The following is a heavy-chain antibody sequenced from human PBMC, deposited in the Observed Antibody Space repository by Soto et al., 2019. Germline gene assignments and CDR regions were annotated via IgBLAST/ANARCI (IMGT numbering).Heavy chain of an antibody. CDR2: ISYDGSNK. V-gene: IGHV3-30*03. J-gene: IGHJ4*02. CDR3: ARNIWVTGLSPFDN. D-gene: IGHD2-21*02. Sequence: GGSLRLSCAASGFIFSTYGMHWVRQAPGKGLEWVAVISYDGSNKYYLDSVKGRFTISRDNSKSTLYLQMDSLRAEDTAIYYCARNIWVTGLSPFDNWGQGTLVTVSS. CDR1: GFIFSTYG.